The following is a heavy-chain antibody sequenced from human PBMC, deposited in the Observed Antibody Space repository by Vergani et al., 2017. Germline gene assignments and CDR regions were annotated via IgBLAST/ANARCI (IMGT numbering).Heavy chain of an antibody. J-gene: IGHJ4*02. D-gene: IGHD6-13*01. Sequence: QLQLQESGPGLVKPSETLSLTCTVSGGSISSSSYYWGWIRQPPGKGLEWIGSIFYSGSTYYNPSLKSRVTISVDTSKNQLSLKLSSVTAADTAVYSCASYSSSWYNFDYWGQGTLVTVST. CDR1: GGSISSSSYY. V-gene: IGHV4-39*01. CDR3: ASYSSSWYNFDY. CDR2: IFYSGST.